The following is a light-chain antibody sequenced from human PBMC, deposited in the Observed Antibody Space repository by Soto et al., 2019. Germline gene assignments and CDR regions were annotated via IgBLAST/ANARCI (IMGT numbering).Light chain of an antibody. CDR3: QQYNTFWT. V-gene: IGKV1-5*03. Sequence: DIQMTQSPSTLSASIGGRVTITCRASQSISSRLAWYQQKPGKAPKLLIYKASSLESGVPSSFSGSGSGTEFTLTISSLQPDDFATYYCQQYNTFWTCGQGTKGDIK. J-gene: IGKJ1*01. CDR1: QSISSR. CDR2: KAS.